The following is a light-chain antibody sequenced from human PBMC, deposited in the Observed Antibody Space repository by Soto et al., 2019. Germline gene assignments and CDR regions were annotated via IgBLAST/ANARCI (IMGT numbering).Light chain of an antibody. V-gene: IGKV1-5*03. Sequence: DIQMTQSPSTLSASLGDRVTITCRTSQTITGSLAWYQQKPGKAPKLLVFAASALESEVPSRFSGGGSGTEFTLTISSLQPDDFATYYCQQYESYSYTFGQGTKLEIK. J-gene: IGKJ2*01. CDR2: AAS. CDR3: QQYESYSYT. CDR1: QTITGS.